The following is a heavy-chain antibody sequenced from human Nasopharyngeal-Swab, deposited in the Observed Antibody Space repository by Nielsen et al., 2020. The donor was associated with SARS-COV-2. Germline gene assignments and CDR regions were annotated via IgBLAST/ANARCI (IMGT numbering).Heavy chain of an antibody. J-gene: IGHJ4*02. CDR3: ARERGGGYGDY. D-gene: IGHD5-12*01. Sequence: GESLKISCAASGFTFSPYTMTWVRQAPGKGLEWLSYITGTSDFIRYADSVKGRFTISRDNAKNSLFLQMNGLTAEDTAVYYCARERGGGYGDYWGQGTLVTVSS. CDR2: ITGTSDFI. V-gene: IGHV3-21*05. CDR1: GFTFSPYT.